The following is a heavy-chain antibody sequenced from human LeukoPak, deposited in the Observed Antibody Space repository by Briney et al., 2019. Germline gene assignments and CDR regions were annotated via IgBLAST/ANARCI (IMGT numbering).Heavy chain of an antibody. CDR1: GYSFTRNW. V-gene: IGHV5-51*01. CDR2: IYPGDSDT. CDR3: ARLLRNIAAAVYYFDY. Sequence: GESLKISCKGFGYSFTRNWIGWVRQMPGKGLEWMGIIYPGDSDTRYSPSFQGQVTISADKSISTASLQWSSLKASDTAMYYCARLLRNIAAAVYYFDYWGQGTLVTVSS. D-gene: IGHD6-13*01. J-gene: IGHJ4*02.